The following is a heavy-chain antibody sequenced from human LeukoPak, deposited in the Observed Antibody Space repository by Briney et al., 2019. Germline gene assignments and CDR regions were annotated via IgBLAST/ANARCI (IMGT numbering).Heavy chain of an antibody. D-gene: IGHD3-22*01. CDR3: ARDNYDSSGYLIY. CDR2: ISSSSSYI. V-gene: IGHV3-21*01. Sequence: RGSLRLSCAASGFTFSSYSMNWVRQAPGKGLEWVSSISSSSSYIYYADSVKGRFTISRDNAKNSLYLQMNSLRAEDTAVYYCARDNYDSSGYLIYWGQGTLVTVSS. CDR1: GFTFSSYS. J-gene: IGHJ4*02.